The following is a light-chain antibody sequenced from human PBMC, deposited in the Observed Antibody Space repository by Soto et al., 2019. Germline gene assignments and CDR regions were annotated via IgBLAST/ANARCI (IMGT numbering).Light chain of an antibody. CDR3: AAWDDSRSGLVV. CDR2: SDN. V-gene: IGLV1-44*01. J-gene: IGLJ2*01. CDR1: NSNIGSNT. Sequence: QPVLTQPPSTSGTPGQRVTMSCSGSNSNIGSNTVYWYQQLPGTAPKLLIHSDNQRPSGVPDRFSASKSGTSASLAISGLQSEDEADYYCAAWDDSRSGLVVFGGGTQLTVL.